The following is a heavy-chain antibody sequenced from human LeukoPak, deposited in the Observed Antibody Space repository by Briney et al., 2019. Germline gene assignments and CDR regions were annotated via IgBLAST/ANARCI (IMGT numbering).Heavy chain of an antibody. Sequence: ASVNVSCKASGYTFTGYYMHWVRQAPGQGLEWMGWINPNRGGTNYAQKFQGRVNMTGDTSISTAYMELSRLRSDDTAVYYCARDRGYCTNGVCIHTYYFDYWGQGTLVTASS. J-gene: IGHJ4*02. CDR3: ARDRGYCTNGVCIHTYYFDY. CDR1: GYTFTGYY. CDR2: INPNRGGT. D-gene: IGHD2-8*01. V-gene: IGHV1-2*02.